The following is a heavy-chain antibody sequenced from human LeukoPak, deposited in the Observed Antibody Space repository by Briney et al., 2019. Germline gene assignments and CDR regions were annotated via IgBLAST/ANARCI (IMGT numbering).Heavy chain of an antibody. J-gene: IGHJ4*02. CDR2: ISGSGGRT. Sequence: PGGSLRLSCAASGFTFSSYGMSWVRQAPGKGLEWVSAISGSGGRTYYADSVKGRFTISSDNSKNTLYLQMNSLRAEDTAVYYCAKTGAVVIVYYFDYWGQGTLVTVSS. V-gene: IGHV3-23*01. D-gene: IGHD3-22*01. CDR1: GFTFSSYG. CDR3: AKTGAVVIVYYFDY.